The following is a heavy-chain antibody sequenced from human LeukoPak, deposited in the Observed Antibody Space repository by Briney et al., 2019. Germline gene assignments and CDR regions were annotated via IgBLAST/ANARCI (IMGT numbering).Heavy chain of an antibody. CDR1: GFTFSSYA. V-gene: IGHV3-23*01. CDR3: AKDPTTTVTTYSSY. Sequence: GGSLRLSCAASGFTFSSYAMSWVRQAPGKGLEWVSDISGSGGSTYYADSVKGRFTISTDNSKNTLYLQMNSLRAEDTAVYYCAKDPTTTVTTYSSYRGQGTLVTVSS. J-gene: IGHJ4*02. CDR2: ISGSGGST. D-gene: IGHD4-17*01.